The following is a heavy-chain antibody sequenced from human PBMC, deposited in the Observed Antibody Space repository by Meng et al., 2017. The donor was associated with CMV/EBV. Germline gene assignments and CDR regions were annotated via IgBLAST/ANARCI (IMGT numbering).Heavy chain of an antibody. Sequence: ASVKVSCKASGYTFTGYYMHWVRQAPGQGLEWMGWINPNSGGTNYAQKFQGRVTMTRDTSISTAYMELSRLGSDDTAVYYCASTDVVGEDYYYGMDVWGQGTTVTVSS. CDR3: ASTDVVGEDYYYGMDV. D-gene: IGHD3-16*01. V-gene: IGHV1-2*02. J-gene: IGHJ6*02. CDR1: GYTFTGYY. CDR2: INPNSGGT.